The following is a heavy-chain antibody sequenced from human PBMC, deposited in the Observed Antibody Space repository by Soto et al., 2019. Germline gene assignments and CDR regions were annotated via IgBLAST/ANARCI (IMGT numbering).Heavy chain of an antibody. CDR1: GGSISSYY. CDR3: ARGYDIPRPNYYFDY. CDR2: IYYSGST. J-gene: IGHJ4*02. V-gene: IGHV4-59*01. D-gene: IGHD3-9*01. Sequence: PSETLSLTCTVSGGSISSYYWSWIRQPPGKGLEWIGYIYYSGSTNYNPSLKSRVTISVDTSKNQFSLKLSSMTAADTAVYYCARGYDIPRPNYYFDYWGQGALVTVSS.